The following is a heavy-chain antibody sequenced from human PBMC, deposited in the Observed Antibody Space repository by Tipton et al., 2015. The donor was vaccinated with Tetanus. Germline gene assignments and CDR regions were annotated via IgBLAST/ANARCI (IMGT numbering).Heavy chain of an antibody. Sequence: QLVQSGAEVRKPGESLKISCKGSGYSFTSYWIGWVRQMPGKGLEWMVIIYPGDSDTRYSPPFQGQVTISADKSISTAYLQWSSLKAPDTAMYYWARREGSPWGWGYDRSGPGIDYWGQGTLVTVSS. J-gene: IGHJ4*02. D-gene: IGHD3-22*01. V-gene: IGHV5-51*01. CDR1: GYSFTSYW. CDR3: ARREGSPWGWGYDRSGPGIDY. CDR2: IYPGDSDT.